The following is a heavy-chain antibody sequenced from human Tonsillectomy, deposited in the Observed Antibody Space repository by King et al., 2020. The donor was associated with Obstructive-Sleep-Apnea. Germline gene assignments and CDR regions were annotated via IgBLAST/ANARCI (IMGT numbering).Heavy chain of an antibody. CDR3: ATDRTGSLDY. CDR1: GFTFSSYS. CDR2: ISSSSSYI. V-gene: IGHV3-21*01. Sequence: VQMVDFGGGLVKPGGSLRLACAASGFTFSSYSLNWVRQAPGKGLEWVSSISSSSSYIYYADSVRGRFTISRDNAKNSLYLQMHSLRAEDTAVYYCATDRTGSLDYWGQGTLATVSS. J-gene: IGHJ4*02. D-gene: IGHD3-10*01.